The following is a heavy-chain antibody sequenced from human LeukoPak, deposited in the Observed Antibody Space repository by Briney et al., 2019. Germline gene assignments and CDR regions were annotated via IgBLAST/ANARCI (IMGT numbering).Heavy chain of an antibody. V-gene: IGHV4-31*03. CDR3: ARVQRFFYGSGSGNYYYYGMDV. D-gene: IGHD3-10*01. CDR2: IYYSGST. Sequence: SETLSLTCTVSGGSISSGGYYWGWIRQHPGKVLEWIGYIYYSGSTYYNPSLKSRVTISVDTSKNQFSLKLSFVTAADTAVYYCARVQRFFYGSGSGNYYYYGMDVWGQGTTVTVSS. J-gene: IGHJ6*02. CDR1: GGSISSGGYY.